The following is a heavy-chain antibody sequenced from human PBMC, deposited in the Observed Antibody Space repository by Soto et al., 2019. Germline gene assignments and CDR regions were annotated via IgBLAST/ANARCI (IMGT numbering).Heavy chain of an antibody. D-gene: IGHD6-13*01. Sequence: SETLSLTCTVSGGSISSSSYYWGWIRQPPGKGLEWIGSIYYSGSTYYNPSLKSRVTISVDTSKNQFSLKLSSVTAADTAVYYCASLTGAYSSTWYIFDYWGQGTLVTVSS. V-gene: IGHV4-39*01. CDR1: GGSISSSSYY. J-gene: IGHJ4*02. CDR2: IYYSGST. CDR3: ASLTGAYSSTWYIFDY.